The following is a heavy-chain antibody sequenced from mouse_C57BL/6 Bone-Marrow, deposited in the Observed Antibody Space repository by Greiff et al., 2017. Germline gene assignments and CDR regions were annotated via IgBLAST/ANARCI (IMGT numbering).Heavy chain of an antibody. J-gene: IGHJ4*01. CDR2: IYPRSGNT. Sequence: VKLQESGAELARPGASVKLSCKASGYTFTSYGISWVKQRTGQGLEWIGEIYPRSGNTYYNEKFKGKATLTADKSSSTAYMELRSLTSEDSAVYFCERNLPGIAMDYWGQGTSVTVSS. V-gene: IGHV1-81*01. D-gene: IGHD4-1*01. CDR3: ERNLPGIAMDY. CDR1: GYTFTSYG.